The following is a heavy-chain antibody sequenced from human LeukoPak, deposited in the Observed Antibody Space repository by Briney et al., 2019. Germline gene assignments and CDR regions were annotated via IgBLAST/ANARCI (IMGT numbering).Heavy chain of an antibody. CDR3: ARGSLGGRGYSYGYFDY. D-gene: IGHD5-18*01. J-gene: IGHJ4*02. V-gene: IGHV4-59*01. Sequence: ASETLSLTCTVSGGSISSYYWSWIRQPPGKGLEWIGYIYYSGSTNYNPSLKSRVTISVDTSKNQFSLKLSSVTAADTAVYYCARGSLGGRGYSYGYFDYWGQGTLVIVSS. CDR1: GGSISSYY. CDR2: IYYSGST.